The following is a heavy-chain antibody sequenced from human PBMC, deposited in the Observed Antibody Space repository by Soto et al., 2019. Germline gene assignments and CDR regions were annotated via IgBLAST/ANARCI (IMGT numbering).Heavy chain of an antibody. Sequence: QVQLQESGPGLLKPSEPLSLTFTVSGESVNSASYYWRWIRQPPGKGLEYIGYVFHTGSTNYKPSLMLRITLSLDLSKNQFSLRLTSLTAADTALYYGAMYYGLSGVPASFYIWCQWTMVTVSS. CDR2: VFHTGST. CDR3: AMYYGLSGVPASFYI. CDR1: GESVNSASYY. J-gene: IGHJ3*02. D-gene: IGHD3-3*01. V-gene: IGHV4-61*01.